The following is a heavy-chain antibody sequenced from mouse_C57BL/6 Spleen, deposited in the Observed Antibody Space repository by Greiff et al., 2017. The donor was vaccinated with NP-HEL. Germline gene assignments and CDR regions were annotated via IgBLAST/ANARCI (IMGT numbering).Heavy chain of an antibody. D-gene: IGHD1-1*01. CDR3: ARFLPFYYYGSSSFDY. V-gene: IGHV7-3*01. J-gene: IGHJ2*01. CDR2: IRNKANGYTT. CDR1: GFTFTDYY. Sequence: EVKLMESGGGLVQPGGSLSLSCAASGFTFTDYYMSWVRQPPGKALEWLGFIRNKANGYTTEYSASVKGRFTISRDNSQSIRYLQMNALRAEDSATYYCARFLPFYYYGSSSFDYWGQGTTLTVSS.